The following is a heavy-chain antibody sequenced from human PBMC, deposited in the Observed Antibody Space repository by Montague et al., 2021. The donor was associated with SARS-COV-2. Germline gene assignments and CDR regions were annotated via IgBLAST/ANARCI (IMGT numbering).Heavy chain of an antibody. CDR1: GDSVSSDDYF. D-gene: IGHD1-26*01. J-gene: IGHJ4*02. CDR2: ISYSGGT. Sequence: TLSLTCTVSGDSVSSDDYFWNWKRPHPEQGLEDIRYISYSGGTXYTXXXRXRVSISMDTSENQFSLKMNTVTAADTAVYYCSESERLGCINPFEYWGQGVLVTVSS. V-gene: IGHV4-31*03. CDR3: SESERLGCINPFEY.